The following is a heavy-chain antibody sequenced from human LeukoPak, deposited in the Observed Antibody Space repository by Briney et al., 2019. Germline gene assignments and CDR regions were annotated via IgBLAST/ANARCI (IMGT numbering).Heavy chain of an antibody. J-gene: IGHJ4*02. CDR2: ISGSGGSS. CDR1: GFTFSSYA. CDR3: AKAGAYCSSTSCYEEYYFDY. D-gene: IGHD2-2*01. Sequence: GGSLRLSCAASGFTFSSYAMSWVRQAPGRGLEWVSDISGSGGSSYYAYSVKGRFTICRDNSKNTLYLQMNSLRAEDTAVYYCAKAGAYCSSTSCYEEYYFDYWGQGTLVTVSS. V-gene: IGHV3-23*01.